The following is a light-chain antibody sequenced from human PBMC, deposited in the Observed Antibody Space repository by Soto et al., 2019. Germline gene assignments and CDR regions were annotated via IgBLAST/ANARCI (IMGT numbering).Light chain of an antibody. CDR3: AAWDDSLSAYYV. V-gene: IGLV1-47*03. J-gene: IGLJ1*01. CDR1: SSNIGSNY. CDR2: RNN. Sequence: ALTQPPSASGTPGQRVTISCSGSSSNIGSNYVYWYQQLPGTAPKLLIYRNNQRPSGVPDRFSGSKSGTSASLAISGLWSEDEADYYCAAWDDSLSAYYVFGNGTKVTVL.